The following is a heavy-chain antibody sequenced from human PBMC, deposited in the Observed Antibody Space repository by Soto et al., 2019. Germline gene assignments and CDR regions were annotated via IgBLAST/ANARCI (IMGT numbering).Heavy chain of an antibody. J-gene: IGHJ4*01. Sequence: PGGSLRLSCVGSGFSFRDHSMNWVRQPPGKGLQWISYISSSSENIYYADSVKGRSTVSRDNAKNTLFLQMNSLRDDDSAIYYCARLPKGSVVTGWGQGSLVTVSS. CDR1: GFSFRDHS. D-gene: IGHD2-21*02. V-gene: IGHV3-48*02. CDR3: ARLPKGSVVTG. CDR2: ISSSSENI.